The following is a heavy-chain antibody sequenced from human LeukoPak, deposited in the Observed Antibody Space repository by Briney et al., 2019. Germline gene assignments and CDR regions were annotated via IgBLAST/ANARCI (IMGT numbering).Heavy chain of an antibody. V-gene: IGHV4-39*07. CDR2: MYYSGST. J-gene: IGHJ4*02. D-gene: IGHD6-13*01. CDR3: ARGIAAAPRGVY. Sequence: SETLSLTCTVSGGSISSSNYYWGWIRQPPGKGLEWIGSMYYSGSTYYNPSLKSRVTISADTSKNQFSLKLSSVTAADTAVYYCARGIAAAPRGVYWGQGTLVTVSS. CDR1: GGSISSSNYY.